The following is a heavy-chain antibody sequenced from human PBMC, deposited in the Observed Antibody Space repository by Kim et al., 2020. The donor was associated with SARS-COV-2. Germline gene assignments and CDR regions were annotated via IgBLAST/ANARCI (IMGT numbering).Heavy chain of an antibody. CDR2: ISGSGGST. V-gene: IGHV3-23*01. J-gene: IGHJ4*02. D-gene: IGHD2-2*01. Sequence: GGSLRLSCAASGFTFSSYAMSWVRQAPGKGLEWVSAISGSGGSTYYADSVKGRFTISRDNSKNTLYLQMNSLRAEDTAVYYCAKDHPLDVVVPAAIDYWGQGTLVTVSS. CDR3: AKDHPLDVVVPAAIDY. CDR1: GFTFSSYA.